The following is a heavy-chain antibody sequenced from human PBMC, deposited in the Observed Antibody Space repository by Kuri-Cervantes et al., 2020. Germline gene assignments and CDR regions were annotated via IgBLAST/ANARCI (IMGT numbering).Heavy chain of an antibody. J-gene: IGHJ3*02. CDR2: IYPGDSDT. V-gene: IGHV5-51*01. CDR1: GYSFTSYW. CDR3: TRVKTTVTTIGAFDI. Sequence: KVSCKGSGYSFTSYWIGWVRQMPGKGLEWMGIIYPGDSDTRYSPSFQGQVTISADKSISTAYLQWSSLKASDTAIYYCTRVKTTVTTIGAFDIWGQGTMVTDSS. D-gene: IGHD4-17*01.